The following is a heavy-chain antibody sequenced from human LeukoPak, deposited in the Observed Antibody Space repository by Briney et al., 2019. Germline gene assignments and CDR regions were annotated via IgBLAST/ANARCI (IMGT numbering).Heavy chain of an antibody. D-gene: IGHD1-7*01. CDR3: ARVKLGPFDY. CDR1: GFTSSSYW. CDR2: IKQDGSEK. J-gene: IGHJ4*02. Sequence: PGGSLRLSCAASGFTSSSYWMSWVRQAPGEGREWVANIKQDGSEKYYVESVKGRFTISRDNAKNSLYLQMNRLRAEDTAVYYCARVKLGPFDYWGQGTLVTVSS. V-gene: IGHV3-7*01.